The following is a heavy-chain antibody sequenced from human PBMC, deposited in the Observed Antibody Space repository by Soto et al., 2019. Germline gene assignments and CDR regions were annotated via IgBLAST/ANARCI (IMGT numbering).Heavy chain of an antibody. V-gene: IGHV1-18*04. J-gene: IGHJ5*02. D-gene: IGHD3-22*01. CDR1: GYTFTSYG. CDR2: ISAYNGNT. Sequence: AASVKVSCKASGYTFTSYGISWVRQAPGQGLEWMGWISAYNGNTNYAQKLQGRVTMTTDTSTSTAYMELKSLRSDDTAVYYCARDPIVYYYDSSGSRGYNWFDPWGQGTLVTVSS. CDR3: ARDPIVYYYDSSGSRGYNWFDP.